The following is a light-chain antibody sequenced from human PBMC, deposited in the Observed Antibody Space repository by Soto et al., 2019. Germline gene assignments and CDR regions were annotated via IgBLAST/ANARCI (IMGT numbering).Light chain of an antibody. Sequence: EIVVTQSPATLSASPGERVTLSCRASQFVSSRLAWYQQRPGQVPRLLIYDTSTRAPGISARFSGSGSGTEFTLTISSLQSEDFAVYYCQHTYGSPPMLPFGGGTKVEIK. CDR3: QHTYGSPPMLP. CDR2: DTS. CDR1: QFVSSR. V-gene: IGKV3-15*01. J-gene: IGKJ4*01.